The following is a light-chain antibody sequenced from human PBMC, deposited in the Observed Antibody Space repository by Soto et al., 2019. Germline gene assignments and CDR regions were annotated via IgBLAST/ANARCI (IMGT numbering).Light chain of an antibody. V-gene: IGKV3-20*01. CDR1: QSVSSNY. CDR2: GAS. J-gene: IGKJ2*01. Sequence: EIVLTQSPGTLSLSPGERATLSCRASQSVSSNYLAWYQQKPGQAPRLLIYGASTRATGIPDRFSGSGSGTDFTLTISRLEPEDFAVYYCQQYGSQPMYTFGQGTKLEIK. CDR3: QQYGSQPMYT.